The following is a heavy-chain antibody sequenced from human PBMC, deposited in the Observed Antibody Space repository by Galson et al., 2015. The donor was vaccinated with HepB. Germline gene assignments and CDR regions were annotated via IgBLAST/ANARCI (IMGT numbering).Heavy chain of an antibody. J-gene: IGHJ6*03. D-gene: IGHD4-17*01. CDR2: LSGSGGTT. CDR3: AKNNPYGDYYQHYYMDV. V-gene: IGHV3-23*01. Sequence: SLRLSCAASGFTFSRHAMSWVRQAPGKGLEWVSALSGSGGTTYYADSVKGRFTISRDNSENTLYLQMNSLRAEDTAVYYCAKNNPYGDYYQHYYMDVWGEGTTVTVSS. CDR1: GFTFSRHA.